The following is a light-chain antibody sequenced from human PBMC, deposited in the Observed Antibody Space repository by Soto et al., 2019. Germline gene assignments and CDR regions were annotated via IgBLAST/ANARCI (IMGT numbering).Light chain of an antibody. V-gene: IGLV1-47*02. CDR1: SSNIGFNA. J-gene: IGLJ3*02. Sequence: QAVVTQPPSASGTPGQRVTLSCSGGSSNIGFNAVNWYQQLPGAAPKLLMHGNSQRPSGVPERFSGSKSGTSASLAIIGLRNEDEADYYCAAWDDSLSGVVFGGGTKLTVL. CDR2: GNS. CDR3: AAWDDSLSGVV.